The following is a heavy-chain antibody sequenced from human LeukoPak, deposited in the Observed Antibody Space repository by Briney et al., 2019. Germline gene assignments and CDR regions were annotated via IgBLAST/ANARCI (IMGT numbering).Heavy chain of an antibody. CDR2: INPYNGNT. V-gene: IGHV1-18*01. D-gene: IGHD3-3*01. CDR1: SYTFTSYG. CDR3: ARPPGYDFWSGYPPSDYYYGMDV. Sequence: GASVKVSCKASSYTFTSYGISWVRQAPGQGLEWMGWINPYNGNTKYAQKFQGRVTMTTDTSTSTAYMELRSLRSDDTAVYYCARPPGYDFWSGYPPSDYYYGMDVWGQGTTVTVSS. J-gene: IGHJ6*02.